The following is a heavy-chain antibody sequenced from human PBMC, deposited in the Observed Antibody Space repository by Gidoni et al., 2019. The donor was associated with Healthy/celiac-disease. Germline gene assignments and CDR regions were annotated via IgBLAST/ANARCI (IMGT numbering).Heavy chain of an antibody. J-gene: IGHJ2*01. Sequence: EVQLVQSGSEVKKRGESLKISGKGSGYSFTSYWIGWVRQMPGKVLEWMGIIYPGDSYTRYSPSYQGQVTISADKSISTDYLQWSSLKASYTAMYYCARQGCSGGSCYSAVGYFDLWGRGTLVTVSS. D-gene: IGHD2-15*01. CDR2: IYPGDSYT. CDR1: GYSFTSYW. CDR3: ARQGCSGGSCYSAVGYFDL. V-gene: IGHV5-51*01.